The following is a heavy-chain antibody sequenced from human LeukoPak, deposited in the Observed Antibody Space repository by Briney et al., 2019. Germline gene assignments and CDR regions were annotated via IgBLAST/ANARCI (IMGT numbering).Heavy chain of an antibody. CDR3: ARAYYYGSGTFDI. Sequence: SETLSLTCTVSGGSIDSYYWSWIRQPPGKGLEWIGYIYYSGSTNYNPSLKSRVSISVDTSRNQFSLKLSSVTAADTAVYYCARAYYYGSGTFDIWGQGTMVTVSS. CDR1: GGSIDSYY. CDR2: IYYSGST. D-gene: IGHD3-10*01. V-gene: IGHV4-59*01. J-gene: IGHJ3*02.